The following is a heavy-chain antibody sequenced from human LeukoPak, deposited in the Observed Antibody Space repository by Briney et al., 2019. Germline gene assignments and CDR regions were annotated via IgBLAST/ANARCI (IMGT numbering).Heavy chain of an antibody. CDR2: IYYSGST. CDR3: ARGEDGYPYYFDY. J-gene: IGHJ4*02. CDR1: GDSISSYY. Sequence: PSETLCLACTVSGDSISSYYWSWIRQPPGRGLEWIGYIYYSGSTNYNPSLKSRVTISVDTSKNQFSLKLSSVTAADTAVYYCARGEDGYPYYFDYWGQGTLVTVSS. V-gene: IGHV4-59*01. D-gene: IGHD6-25*01.